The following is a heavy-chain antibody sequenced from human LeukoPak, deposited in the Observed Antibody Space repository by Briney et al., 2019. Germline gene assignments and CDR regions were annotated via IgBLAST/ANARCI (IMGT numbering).Heavy chain of an antibody. CDR1: GFIFSTYG. Sequence: AGGSLRLSCAASGFIFSTYGMYWVRQAPGKGLEWVAFIRHDGSIKNYADSVKGRSTISRDNSKNTLYLQMNSLRAEDTAVYYCAKDSLADIDYWGQGTLDTVSS. V-gene: IGHV3-30*02. D-gene: IGHD3-16*01. J-gene: IGHJ4*02. CDR3: AKDSLADIDY. CDR2: IRHDGSIK.